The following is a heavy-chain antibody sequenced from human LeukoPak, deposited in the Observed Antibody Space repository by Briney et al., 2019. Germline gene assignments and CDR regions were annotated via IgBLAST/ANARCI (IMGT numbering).Heavy chain of an antibody. D-gene: IGHD3-10*02. CDR2: IGTAGDT. CDR3: AELGITMIGGV. J-gene: IGHJ6*04. CDR1: GFTFSNYD. V-gene: IGHV3-13*01. Sequence: SGGSLRLSCAASGFTFSNYDMHWVRQATGKGLEWVSAIGTAGDTYYPGSVKGRFTISRENAKNSLYLQMNSLRAEDTAVYYCAELGITMIGGVWGKGTTVTISS.